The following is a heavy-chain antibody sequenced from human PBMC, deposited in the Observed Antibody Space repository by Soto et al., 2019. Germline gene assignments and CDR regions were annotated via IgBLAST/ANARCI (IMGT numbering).Heavy chain of an antibody. V-gene: IGHV3-23*01. CDR1: GFTFSSYA. Sequence: GGSLRLSCAASGFTFSSYAMSWVRQAPGKGLEWVSAISGSGGSTYYADSVKGRFTISRDNSKNTLYLQMNSLRAEDTAVYYCAKDLSSRMLGGIAAAFRPQYYFDYWGQGTLVTVSS. D-gene: IGHD6-13*01. J-gene: IGHJ4*02. CDR2: ISGSGGST. CDR3: AKDLSSRMLGGIAAAFRPQYYFDY.